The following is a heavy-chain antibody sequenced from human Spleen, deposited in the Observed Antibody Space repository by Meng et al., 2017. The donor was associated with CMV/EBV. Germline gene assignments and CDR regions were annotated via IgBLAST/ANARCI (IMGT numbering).Heavy chain of an antibody. CDR1: GYTFTGYY. CDR3: ARVGATTFYAFDI. J-gene: IGHJ3*02. D-gene: IGHD1-26*01. CDR2: INANSGDT. Sequence: ASVKDPCKTSGYTFTGYYMHWVRQAPGQGLEWMGWINANSGDTYSAYSFQGRVTMTRDTSINTAYMELSRLRSDDTAVYYCARVGATTFYAFDIWGQGTMVTVSS. V-gene: IGHV1-2*02.